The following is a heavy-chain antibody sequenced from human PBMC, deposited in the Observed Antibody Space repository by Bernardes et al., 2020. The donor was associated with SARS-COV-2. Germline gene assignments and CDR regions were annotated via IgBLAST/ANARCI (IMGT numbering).Heavy chain of an antibody. CDR2: ISWNSGSI. J-gene: IGHJ4*02. CDR3: AKLVSDRSGASGYSSGSGY. V-gene: IGHV3-9*01. CDR1: GFTFDDYA. Sequence: GGSLRLSCAASGFTFDDYAMHWVRQAPGKGLEWVSGISWNSGSIGYADSVKGRFTISRDNAKNSLYLQMNSLRAEDTALYYCAKLVSDRSGASGYSSGSGYWGQGTLVTVSS. D-gene: IGHD6-19*01.